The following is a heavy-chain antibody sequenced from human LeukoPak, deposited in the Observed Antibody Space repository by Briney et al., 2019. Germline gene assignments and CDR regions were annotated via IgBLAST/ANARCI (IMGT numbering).Heavy chain of an antibody. CDR1: GGSISSGGYY. J-gene: IGHJ4*02. CDR2: IYYSGST. V-gene: IGHV4-31*03. CDR3: ARAVATMVRGVSG. D-gene: IGHD3-10*01. Sequence: PSETLSLTCTVSGGSISSGGYYWSWIRQHPGKGLEWIGYIYYSGSTYYNPSLKSRVTISVDTSKNQFSLKLSSVTAADTAVYYCARAVATMVRGVSGWDQGTLVTVSS.